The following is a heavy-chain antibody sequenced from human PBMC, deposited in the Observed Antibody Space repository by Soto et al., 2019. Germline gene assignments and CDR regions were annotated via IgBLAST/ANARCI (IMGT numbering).Heavy chain of an antibody. J-gene: IGHJ3*02. D-gene: IGHD3-3*01. V-gene: IGHV4-31*03. CDR1: GGSISSGGYY. CDR2: IYYSGST. CDR3: ARDPYVLRFLERPSGAFDI. Sequence: QVQLQESGPGLVKPSQTLSLTCTVSGGSISSGGYYWSWIRQHPGKGLEWIGYIYYSGSTYYNPSLKSRVTISIDTSKNQFSLKLSSVTAAITAVYYCARDPYVLRFLERPSGAFDIWGQGTMVTVSS.